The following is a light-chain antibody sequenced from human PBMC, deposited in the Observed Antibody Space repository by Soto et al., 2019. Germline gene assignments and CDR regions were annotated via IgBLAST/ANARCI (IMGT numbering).Light chain of an antibody. CDR1: SXDVGGYNY. CDR3: SSYTSSSTVV. CDR2: DVS. V-gene: IGLV2-14*01. Sequence: QSXLTQPXXVSGXXXXXXXXXXXGTSXDVGGYNYVSWYQQHPGKAPKLMIYDVSNRPSGVSNRFSGSKSGNTASLTISGLQAEDEADYYCSSYTSSSTVVFGGGTKLTVL. J-gene: IGLJ2*01.